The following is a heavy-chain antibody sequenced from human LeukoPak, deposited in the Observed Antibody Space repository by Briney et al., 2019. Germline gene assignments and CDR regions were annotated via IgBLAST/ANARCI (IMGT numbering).Heavy chain of an antibody. D-gene: IGHD6-13*01. J-gene: IGHJ4*02. CDR2: ISYDGSNK. V-gene: IGHV3-30*18. Sequence: GRSLRLSCAASGFTFSSYDMHWVRQAPGKGLEWVAVISYDGSNKYYADSVKGRFTIYRDNSENTLYLQMNSLRVEDTAVYFCAKDYYFRVIYSSSFVSWGQGTLVTVSS. CDR3: AKDYYFRVIYSSSFVS. CDR1: GFTFSSYD.